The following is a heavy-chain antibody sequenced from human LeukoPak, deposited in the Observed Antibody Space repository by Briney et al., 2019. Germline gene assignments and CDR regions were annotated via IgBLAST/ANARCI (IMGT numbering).Heavy chain of an antibody. D-gene: IGHD1-26*01. CDR1: GGSISSYY. CDR2: IYYSGST. V-gene: IGHV4-59*08. Sequence: SETLSLTCTVSGGSISSYYWSWIRQPPGKGLEWIGYIYYSGSTNYNPSLKSRVTISVDTSKNQFSLKLSSVTAADTAVYYCARHGSFEAELHPPLVGYFDYWGQRTLVTVSS. CDR3: ARHGSFEAELHPPLVGYFDY. J-gene: IGHJ4*02.